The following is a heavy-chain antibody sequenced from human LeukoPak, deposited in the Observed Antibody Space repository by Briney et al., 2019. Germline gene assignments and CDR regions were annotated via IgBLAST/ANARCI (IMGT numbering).Heavy chain of an antibody. D-gene: IGHD5-18*01. J-gene: IGHJ4*02. CDR1: GFTLSSYW. CDR3: ARHLSGITGYTYGRGIDY. CDR2: IKKDGSEK. V-gene: IGHV3-7*01. Sequence: PGGSLRLSCAASGFTLSSYWMSWVRQAPGKGLEWVANIKKDGSEKYYVDSVKGRFTISRDNAKTSLYLQMNSLRAEDTAVYYCARHLSGITGYTYGRGIDYWGQGTLVTVSS.